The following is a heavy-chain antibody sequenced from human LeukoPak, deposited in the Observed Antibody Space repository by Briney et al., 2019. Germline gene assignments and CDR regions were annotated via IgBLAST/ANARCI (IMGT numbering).Heavy chain of an antibody. V-gene: IGHV3-23*01. CDR1: GFTFSSYA. D-gene: IGHD6-19*01. J-gene: IGHJ4*02. CDR2: ISGSGGST. CDR3: AKSPVASSGWFDAFDY. Sequence: GGSLRLSCAASGFTFSSYAMSWVRQAPGKGLGWVSAISGSGGSTYYADSVKGRFTISRDNSKNTLYLQMNSLRAEDTAVYYCAKSPVASSGWFDAFDYWGQGTLVTVSP.